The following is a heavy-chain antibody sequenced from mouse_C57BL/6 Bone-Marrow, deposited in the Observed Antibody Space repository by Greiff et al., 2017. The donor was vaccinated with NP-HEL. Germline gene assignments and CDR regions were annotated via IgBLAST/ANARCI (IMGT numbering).Heavy chain of an antibody. Sequence: QVQLKESGAELVKPGASVKLSCKASGYTFTSYWMHWVKQRPGQGLEWIGMIHPNSGSTNYNEKFKSKATLTVDKSSSTAYMQLSSLTSEDSAVYYCAKTSTRKAWFAYWGQGTLVTVSA. V-gene: IGHV1-64*01. CDR2: IHPNSGST. CDR1: GYTFTSYW. J-gene: IGHJ3*01. CDR3: AKTSTRKAWFAY.